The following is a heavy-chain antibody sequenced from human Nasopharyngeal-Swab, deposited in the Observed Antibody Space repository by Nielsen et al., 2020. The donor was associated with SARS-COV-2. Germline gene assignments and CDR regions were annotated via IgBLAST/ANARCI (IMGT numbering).Heavy chain of an antibody. J-gene: IGHJ5*02. CDR2: FDPEDGET. CDR3: ATAPVFGVFNWFDP. CDR1: GYTLTELF. D-gene: IGHD3-3*01. Sequence: ASVKVSCKVSGYTLTELFMHWVRQAPGKGLEWMGGFDPEDGETIYAQKFQGRVTMTEDTSTDTAYMELSSLRSEDTAVYYCATAPVFGVFNWFDPWGQGKLVTVSS. V-gene: IGHV1-24*01.